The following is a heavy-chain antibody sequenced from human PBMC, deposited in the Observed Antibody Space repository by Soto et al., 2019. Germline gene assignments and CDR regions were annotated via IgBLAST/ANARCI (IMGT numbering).Heavy chain of an antibody. CDR3: AIAGYSSSWYGGGPTKWPYYYYYYMDV. D-gene: IGHD6-13*01. J-gene: IGHJ6*03. Sequence: GASVKVSYKASGGTFSSYTISWVRQAPGQGLEWMGRIVPILGIANYAQKFQGRVTITADKSTSTAYMELSSLRSEDTAVYYCAIAGYSSSWYGGGPTKWPYYYYYYMDVWGKGTTVTVSS. CDR2: IVPILGIA. CDR1: GGTFSSYT. V-gene: IGHV1-69*02.